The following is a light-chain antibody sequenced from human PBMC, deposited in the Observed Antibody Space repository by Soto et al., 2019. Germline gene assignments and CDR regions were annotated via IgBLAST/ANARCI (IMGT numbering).Light chain of an antibody. CDR2: DTN. CDR3: SLSYSGARV. CDR1: TGAVSSGHY. V-gene: IGLV7-46*01. Sequence: QAVVTQEPSLTVSPGGTVTLTCGSNTGAVSSGHYPFWFQRKPGQAPRTLIYDTNNRQSWTPARFSGSLLGGQAALTLSGAQPEDEAEYYCSLSYSGARVFGGGTKLTVL. J-gene: IGLJ3*02.